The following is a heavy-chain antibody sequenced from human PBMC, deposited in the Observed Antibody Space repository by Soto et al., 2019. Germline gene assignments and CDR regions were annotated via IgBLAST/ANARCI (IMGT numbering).Heavy chain of an antibody. D-gene: IGHD6-19*01. CDR3: ARGLISSGWDGLWY. CDR2: IYNNGST. J-gene: IGHJ4*02. CDR1: GGSISTYY. V-gene: IGHV4-59*01. Sequence: SETLSLTCTVSGGSISTYYWHWIRQPPGKGLEWIGYIYNNGSTNYIPSLNSRATISLDRSKKQYSLTLTYVTSADTAAYYCARGLISSGWDGLWYWGQGXLVTVSS.